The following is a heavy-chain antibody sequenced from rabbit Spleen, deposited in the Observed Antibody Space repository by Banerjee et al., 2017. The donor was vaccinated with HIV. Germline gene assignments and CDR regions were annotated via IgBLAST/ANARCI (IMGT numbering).Heavy chain of an antibody. CDR2: IDTNNGDT. CDR1: GVSFSVSSY. J-gene: IGHJ6*01. CDR3: ARDTSSSFSSYGMDL. D-gene: IGHD1-1*01. Sequence: QSLEESGGDLVKPGASLTLTCTASGVSFSVSSYMCWVRQAPGKGLEWIACIDTNNGDTDYANWPKGRFTISKTSSTTVTLQMTSLTAADTATYFCARDTSSSFSSYGMDLWGQGTLVTVS. V-gene: IGHV1S40*01.